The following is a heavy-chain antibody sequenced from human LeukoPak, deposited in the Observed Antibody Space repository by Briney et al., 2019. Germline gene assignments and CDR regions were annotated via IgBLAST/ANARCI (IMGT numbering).Heavy chain of an antibody. V-gene: IGHV3-7*01. J-gene: IGHJ5*02. CDR2: KKAGGSDT. Sequence: GGCLTLSCETSGFTFREYWMRWVRQDPGDRLEGAAFKKAGGSDTHYVACVKGRFTISRDNTKNSLYLQMNSLRAEDTAIYFCHQPVTLLAWGQGTRVTVPS. D-gene: IGHD2-2*01. CDR1: GFTFREYW. CDR3: HQPVTLLA.